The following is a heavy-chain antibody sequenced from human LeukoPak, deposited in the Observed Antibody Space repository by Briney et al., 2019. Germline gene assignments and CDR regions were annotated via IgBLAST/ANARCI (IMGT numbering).Heavy chain of an antibody. CDR2: ISGSGGST. CDR1: GFIFSSYA. V-gene: IGHV3-23*01. D-gene: IGHD6-6*01. Sequence: GGSLRLSCAASGFIFSSYAMSWVRQAPGKGLEWVSAISGSGGSTYYADSVKGRFTISRDNSKNTLYLQMNSLRAEDTAVYYCAKDRPSLRPRFAYFDYWGQGTLVTVSS. J-gene: IGHJ4*02. CDR3: AKDRPSLRPRFAYFDY.